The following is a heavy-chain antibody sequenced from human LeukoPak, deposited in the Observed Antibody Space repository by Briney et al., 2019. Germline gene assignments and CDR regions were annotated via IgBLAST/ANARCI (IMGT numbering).Heavy chain of an antibody. CDR1: GYTFTGYY. D-gene: IGHD6-19*01. CDR3: ARDRSRIAVAGGY. CDR2: INPNSGGT. V-gene: IGHV1-2*02. J-gene: IGHJ4*02. Sequence: GASVKVSCKASGYTFTGYYMHWVRQAPGQGLEWMGWINPNSGGTNYAQKFQGRVTMTRDTSISTAYMELSRLRSDDTAVYYCARDRSRIAVAGGYWGQGTLVAVSS.